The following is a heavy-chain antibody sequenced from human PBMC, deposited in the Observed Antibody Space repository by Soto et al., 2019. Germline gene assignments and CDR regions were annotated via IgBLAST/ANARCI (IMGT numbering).Heavy chain of an antibody. D-gene: IGHD1-1*01. CDR2: MSHSGRT. CDR3: ARVERGTATTVVDAFDI. CDR1: GGFVSSGSYY. J-gene: IGHJ3*02. Sequence: QVQLQQWGAGLLKPSETLSLTCAVYGGFVSSGSYYWSWIRQPPGKGLEWIGEMSHSGRTHFNPCLMGRVTISVDTSKNQFSLKMSSVTAADTALYYCARVERGTATTVVDAFDIWGPGTMVTVSS. V-gene: IGHV4-34*01.